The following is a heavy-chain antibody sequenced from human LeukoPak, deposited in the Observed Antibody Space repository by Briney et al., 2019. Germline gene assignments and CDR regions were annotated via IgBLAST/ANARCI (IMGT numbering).Heavy chain of an antibody. CDR3: ARGGGPTEPFDY. V-gene: IGHV4-59*01. CDR1: GGSFSGYY. CDR2: IYYSGST. Sequence: PSETLSLTCAVYGGSFSGYYWSWIRQPPGKGLEWIGYIYYSGSTNYNPSLKSRVTISVDTSKNQFSLKLSSVTAADTAVYYCARGGGPTEPFDYWGQGTLVTVSS. D-gene: IGHD1-14*01. J-gene: IGHJ4*02.